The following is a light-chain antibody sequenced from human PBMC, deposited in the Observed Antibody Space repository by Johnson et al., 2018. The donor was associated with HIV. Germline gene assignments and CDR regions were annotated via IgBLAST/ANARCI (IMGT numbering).Light chain of an antibody. CDR1: SSNIGNKY. V-gene: IGLV1-51*02. J-gene: IGLJ1*01. CDR3: GTWDTSLSPGGV. Sequence: HSVLTQPPSVSAAPGQKVTISCSGSSSNIGNKYVSWYQQLPGTAPKLLIYENTKRPSGIPDRFSGSKSGTSATLGITGLQTGDEADYYCGTWDTSLSPGGVFGSGTKVTVL. CDR2: ENT.